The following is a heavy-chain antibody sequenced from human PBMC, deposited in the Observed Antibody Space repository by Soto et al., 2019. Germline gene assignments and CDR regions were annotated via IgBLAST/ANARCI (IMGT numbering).Heavy chain of an antibody. CDR1: GGSFSGYY. CDR2: INHSGST. V-gene: IGHV4-34*01. CDR3: ARLRVDSSDWSSPGTSWFDP. D-gene: IGHD6-19*01. Sequence: SETLSLTCAVYGGSFSGYYWSWIRQPPGKGLEWIGEINHSGSTNYNPSLKSRVTISVDTSKNQFSLKLSSVTAADTAVYYCARLRVDSSDWSSPGTSWFDPWGQGTLVTVSS. J-gene: IGHJ5*02.